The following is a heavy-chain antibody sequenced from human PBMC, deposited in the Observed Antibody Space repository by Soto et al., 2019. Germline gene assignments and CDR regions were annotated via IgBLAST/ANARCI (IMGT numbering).Heavy chain of an antibody. J-gene: IGHJ4*02. V-gene: IGHV3-33*01. Sequence: GGSLRLSCAASGFSFRYYGMHWVRPAPGKGLEWVAVIWYDGSEKYYADSVKGRFTISRDNSKNTLYLQMNSLRVEDTALYYCARQSLGNIRLRGFDYWGQGALVTVSS. CDR3: ARQSLGNIRLRGFDY. CDR1: GFSFRYYG. D-gene: IGHD1-1*01. CDR2: IWYDGSEK.